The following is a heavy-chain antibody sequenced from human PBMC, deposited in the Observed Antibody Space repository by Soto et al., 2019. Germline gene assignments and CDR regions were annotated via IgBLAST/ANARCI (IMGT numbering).Heavy chain of an antibody. CDR1: GYSFNTYW. V-gene: IGHV5-51*01. CDR2: IYPDDSDT. CDR3: ARHAYYYDSSGYYYYYYGMDV. Sequence: GESLKICCEASGYSFNTYWIGWVRQMPGKVLEWMGIIYPDDSDTRVNPSFQGHVTISADKSISTAYLQWSSLNASDTAMYYCARHAYYYDSSGYYYYYYGMDVWGQGTTVTVSS. J-gene: IGHJ6*02. D-gene: IGHD3-22*01.